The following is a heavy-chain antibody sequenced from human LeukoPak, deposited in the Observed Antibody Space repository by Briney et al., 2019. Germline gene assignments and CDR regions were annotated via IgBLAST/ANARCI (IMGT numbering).Heavy chain of an antibody. CDR3: ASETPGGSVDFDY. D-gene: IGHD2-15*01. V-gene: IGHV4-59*01. CDR1: YDSISRYY. CDR2: IYNRGST. Sequence: SETLSLSCSVSYDSISRYYWSWIRQPPGKGLEWIGYIYNRGSTKYNPSLKSRVTMSVDTSKNHFSLKLNSVTAADTAVYYCASETPGGSVDFDYWGQGTLVTVSS. J-gene: IGHJ4*02.